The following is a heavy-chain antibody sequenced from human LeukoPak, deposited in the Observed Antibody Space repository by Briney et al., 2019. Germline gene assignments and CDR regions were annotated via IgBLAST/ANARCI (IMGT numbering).Heavy chain of an antibody. CDR1: GGSISSYY. CDR2: IYYSGST. J-gene: IGHJ3*02. V-gene: IGHV4-59*01. CDR3: ARARGDAFDI. Sequence: SETLSLTCTVSGGSISSYYWSWIRQPPGKGLEWIGYIYYSGSTNYNPSLKSRVTTSVDTSKNQFSLKLSSVTAADTAVYYCARARGDAFDIWGQGTMVTVSS.